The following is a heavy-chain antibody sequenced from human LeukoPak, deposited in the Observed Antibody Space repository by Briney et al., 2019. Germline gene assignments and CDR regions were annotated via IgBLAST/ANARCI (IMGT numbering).Heavy chain of an antibody. Sequence: GESLKISCKGSGYSFTSYWIGWVRQLPGKGLEWMGIIYPGDSDTRYSSSFQGQVTISADKSISTAYLQWSSLKASDTAMYYCARHSSIAVAGYYYYYYMDVWGKGTTVTVSS. CDR2: IYPGDSDT. V-gene: IGHV5-51*01. CDR1: GYSFTSYW. J-gene: IGHJ6*03. D-gene: IGHD6-19*01. CDR3: ARHSSIAVAGYYYYYYMDV.